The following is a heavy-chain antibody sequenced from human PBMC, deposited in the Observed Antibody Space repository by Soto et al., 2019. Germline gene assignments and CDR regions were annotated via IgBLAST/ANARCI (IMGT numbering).Heavy chain of an antibody. Sequence: PGESLKISCLVSGYSFTTYWIGWVRQMPGKGLEWMGIIYPGDSDTRYSPSFQGQVTISADKSISTAYLQWSSLKASDTAMYYCARWGKWLFSDDAFDIWRQGTMVTVSS. J-gene: IGHJ3*02. D-gene: IGHD5-12*01. V-gene: IGHV5-51*01. CDR2: IYPGDSDT. CDR3: ARWGKWLFSDDAFDI. CDR1: GYSFTTYW.